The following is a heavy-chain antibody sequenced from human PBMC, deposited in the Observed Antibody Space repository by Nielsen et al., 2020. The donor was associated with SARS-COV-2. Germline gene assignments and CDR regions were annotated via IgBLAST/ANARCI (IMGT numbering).Heavy chain of an antibody. J-gene: IGHJ5*02. CDR3: AREGFTPGSWFDP. D-gene: IGHD2-15*01. Sequence: SETLSLTCTVSGGSISSYYWSWIRQPPGKGLEWIGYIYYSGSTNYNPSLKSRVTISVDTSKNQFSLKLSSVTAADTAVYYCAREGFTPGSWFDPWGQGTLVTVSS. CDR2: IYYSGST. V-gene: IGHV4-59*12. CDR1: GGSISSYY.